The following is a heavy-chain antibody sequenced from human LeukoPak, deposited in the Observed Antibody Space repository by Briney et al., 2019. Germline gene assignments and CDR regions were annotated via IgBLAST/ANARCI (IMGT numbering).Heavy chain of an antibody. J-gene: IGHJ4*02. CDR2: IHNTGST. V-gene: IGHV4-39*01. D-gene: IGHD3-22*01. CDR1: GGSITNSGDY. Sequence: SETLSLTCTVSGGSITNSGDYWGWIRQHPGQGLEWIGSIHNTGSTFYNPSLKTRITISINTSKTQFSLKLSSVTAADTAVYYCARNSNYYDSSGYSYYFDYWGQGTLVTVSS. CDR3: ARNSNYYDSSGYSYYFDY.